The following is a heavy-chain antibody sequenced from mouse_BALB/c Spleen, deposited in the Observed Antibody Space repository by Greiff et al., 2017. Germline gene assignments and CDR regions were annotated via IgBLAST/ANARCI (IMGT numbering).Heavy chain of an antibody. Sequence: EVQLQQSGAELVKPGASVKLSCTASGFNIKDTYMHWVKQRPEQGLEWIGRIDPANGNTKYDPKFQGKATITADTSSNTDYLQLSSLTSEDTAVYYCADYYGSSWFAYWGQGTLVTVSA. D-gene: IGHD1-1*01. CDR1: GFNIKDTY. V-gene: IGHV14-3*02. J-gene: IGHJ3*01. CDR3: ADYYGSSWFAY. CDR2: IDPANGNT.